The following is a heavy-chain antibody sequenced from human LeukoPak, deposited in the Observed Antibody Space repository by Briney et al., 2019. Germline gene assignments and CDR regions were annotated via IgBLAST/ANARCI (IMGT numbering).Heavy chain of an antibody. J-gene: IGHJ4*02. CDR2: ISGDGGST. CDR3: LLGSLNRSNAYGDY. V-gene: IGHV3-23*01. Sequence: SGGSLRLSCAASGFSFDTYAMTWVRQAPGKGLEWVSGISGDGGSTYYAVSVKRRFTISRDNPKNTLYLKMNCLRPEDTSVYYCLLGSLNRSNAYGDYWARGPLVPVPS. D-gene: IGHD2/OR15-2a*01. CDR1: GFSFDTYA.